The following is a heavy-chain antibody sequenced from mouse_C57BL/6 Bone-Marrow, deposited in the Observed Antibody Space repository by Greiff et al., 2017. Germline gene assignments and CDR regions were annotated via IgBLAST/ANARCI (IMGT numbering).Heavy chain of an antibody. CDR3: ARENFDV. J-gene: IGHJ1*03. V-gene: IGHV1-42*01. Sequence: EVQLQQSGPELVKPGASVKISCKASGYSFTGYYMNWVKQSPEKSLEWIGEINPSTGGTTYNQKFKAKATLTVDKSSSTAYMQLKSLTSEDSAVYYCARENFDVWGTGTTVTGSS. CDR2: INPSTGGT. CDR1: GYSFTGYY.